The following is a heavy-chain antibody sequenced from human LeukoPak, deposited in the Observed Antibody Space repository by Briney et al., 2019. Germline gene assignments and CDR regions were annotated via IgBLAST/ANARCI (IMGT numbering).Heavy chain of an antibody. CDR2: IKQDGSDK. D-gene: IGHD6-19*01. Sequence: GGSLRLSCAASGFTFSSYWMSWVRQAPGKGLEGVANIKQDGSDKYYVDSVKGRFAISRDNAKNSVYLQMNSLRAEDTALYYCARAVAENWFDPWGQGTLVTVSS. CDR3: ARAVAENWFDP. CDR1: GFTFSSYW. J-gene: IGHJ5*02. V-gene: IGHV3-7*01.